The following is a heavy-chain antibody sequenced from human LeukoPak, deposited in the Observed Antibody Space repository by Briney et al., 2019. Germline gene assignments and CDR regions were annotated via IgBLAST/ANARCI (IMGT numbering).Heavy chain of an antibody. CDR2: ISGSGGST. Sequence: AGGSLRLSCAASGFTFSSYGMSWVRQAPGKGLEWVSAISGSGGSTYYADSVKGRFTISRDNSKNSLYLQMNSLRAEDMALYYCAKGTTAVAGTSPLDYWGQGTLVTVSS. V-gene: IGHV3-23*01. J-gene: IGHJ4*02. CDR1: GFTFSSYG. CDR3: AKGTTAVAGTSPLDY. D-gene: IGHD6-19*01.